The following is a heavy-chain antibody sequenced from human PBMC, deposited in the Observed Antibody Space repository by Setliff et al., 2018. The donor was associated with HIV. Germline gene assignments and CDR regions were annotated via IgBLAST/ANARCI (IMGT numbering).Heavy chain of an antibody. J-gene: IGHJ4*02. CDR3: ARRYHDASGFYNS. CDR2: IHYSRGS. CDR1: GVSISGPSGITYY. V-gene: IGHV4-39*02. D-gene: IGHD1-1*01. Sequence: SETLSLTCSVSGVSISGPSGITYYWDWLRQPPGKGLEWIGNIHYSRGSSYNASLKSRVTISLDTSKNHFSLKLSSVAAADTAVYYCARRYHDASGFYNSWGQGVLVTVSS.